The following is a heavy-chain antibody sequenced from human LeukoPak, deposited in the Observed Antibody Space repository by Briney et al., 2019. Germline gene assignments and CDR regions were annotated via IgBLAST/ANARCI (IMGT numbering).Heavy chain of an antibody. Sequence: ASVKVSCKASGYSFTTYDINWVRQATGQGPEWMGWMNPNSGNTGYAPKFQGRVTMTRDTSISTAYMELSSIRSDDTAVYYCARGYGSVSDHEGNWFDLWGQGTLVTVSS. CDR2: MNPNSGNT. D-gene: IGHD3-10*01. CDR1: GYSFTTYD. J-gene: IGHJ5*02. CDR3: ARGYGSVSDHEGNWFDL. V-gene: IGHV1-8*01.